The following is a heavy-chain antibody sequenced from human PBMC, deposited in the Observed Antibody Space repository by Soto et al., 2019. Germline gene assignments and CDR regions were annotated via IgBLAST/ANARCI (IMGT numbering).Heavy chain of an antibody. J-gene: IGHJ4*02. CDR1: GFTFSSYA. Sequence: GGSLRLSVAASGFTFSSYAMSWVRQAPGKGLEWVSAISGSGGSTYYAYSVKGRFTISRDNSKNTLYLQMNSLRAEDKAVYYCTTDPRWYFDYWGQGTLVTVYS. V-gene: IGHV3-23*01. CDR2: ISGSGGST. D-gene: IGHD4-17*01. CDR3: TTDPRWYFDY.